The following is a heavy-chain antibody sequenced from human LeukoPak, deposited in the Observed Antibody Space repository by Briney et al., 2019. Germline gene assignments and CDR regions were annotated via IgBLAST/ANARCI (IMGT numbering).Heavy chain of an antibody. J-gene: IGHJ4*02. D-gene: IGHD3-22*01. V-gene: IGHV4-38-2*02. Sequence: SETVSLPCTVSGYSISSGYYWGWIRQPPGKGLEWIGSIYYSGSTYYNPSLKSRVTISVDTSKNQFSLKLSSVTAADTAVYYCARLGADTYYYDSSGYYLDYWGQGTLVTVSS. CDR2: IYYSGST. CDR3: ARLGADTYYYDSSGYYLDY. CDR1: GYSISSGYY.